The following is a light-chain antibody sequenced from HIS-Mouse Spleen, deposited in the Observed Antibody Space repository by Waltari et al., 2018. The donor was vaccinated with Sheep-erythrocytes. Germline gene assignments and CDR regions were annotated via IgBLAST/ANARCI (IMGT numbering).Light chain of an antibody. V-gene: IGLV2-11*01. Sequence: QSALTQPRSVSGSPGPSVTISCTGTSSDVGCYNYFPWYQQHPGKAPKLMIYDVSKRPSGVPDRFSGSKSGNTASLTISGLQAEGEADYYCCSYAGSYNHVFATGTKVTVL. CDR3: CSYAGSYNHV. CDR2: DVS. J-gene: IGLJ1*01. CDR1: SSDVGCYNY.